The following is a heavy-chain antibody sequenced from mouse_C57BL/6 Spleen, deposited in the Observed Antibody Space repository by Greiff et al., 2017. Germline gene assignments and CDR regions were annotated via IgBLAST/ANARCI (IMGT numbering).Heavy chain of an antibody. CDR3: ARYTTVAYAMDY. CDR2: IDPSDSYT. V-gene: IGHV1-50*01. CDR1: GYTFTSYW. J-gene: IGHJ4*01. D-gene: IGHD1-1*01. Sequence: QVQLQQPGAELVKPGASVKLSCKASGYTFTSYWMQWVKQRPGQGLEWIGEIDPSDSYTNYNQKFKGKATLTVDTSSSTAYMQLSSLTSEDSAVYDCARYTTVAYAMDYWGQGTSVTVSS.